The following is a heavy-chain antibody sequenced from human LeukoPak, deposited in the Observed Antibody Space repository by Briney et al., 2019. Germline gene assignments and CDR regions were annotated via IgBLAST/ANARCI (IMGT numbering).Heavy chain of an antibody. CDR2: ISYDGSNK. V-gene: IGHV3-30-3*01. D-gene: IGHD4-23*01. Sequence: GRSLRLSCAASGXTFSSYAMHWVRQAPGKGLEWVAVISYDGSNKYYADSVKGRFTISRDNSKNTLYLQMNSLRAEDTAVYYCARSRGTVVTGVGYYGMDVWGQGTTVTVSS. CDR3: ARSRGTVVTGVGYYGMDV. CDR1: GXTFSSYA. J-gene: IGHJ6*02.